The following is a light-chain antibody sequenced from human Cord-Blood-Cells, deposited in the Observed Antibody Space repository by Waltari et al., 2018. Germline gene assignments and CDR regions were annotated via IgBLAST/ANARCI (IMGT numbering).Light chain of an antibody. CDR2: GKN. V-gene: IGLV3-19*01. CDR1: SRRSYY. CDR3: NSRDSSGNHLV. Sequence: SSEVTQDPAVSVALGQTVRITCQGDSRRSYYASWYQQKPGQAPVLVIYGKNNRPSGIPDRFSGSSSGNTASLTITGAQAEDEADYYCNSRDSSGNHLVFGGGTKLTVL. J-gene: IGLJ2*01.